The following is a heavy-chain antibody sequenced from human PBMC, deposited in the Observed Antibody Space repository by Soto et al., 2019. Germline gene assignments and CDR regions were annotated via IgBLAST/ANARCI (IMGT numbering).Heavy chain of an antibody. V-gene: IGHV4-31*03. D-gene: IGHD6-13*01. CDR2: IYYSGST. Sequence: QVQLQESGPGLVKPSQTLSLTCTVSGGSISSGGYYCSWIRQHPGKGLEWIGYIYYSGSTYYNPSIKSRVTISVDTSKNQFSLKLRSVTAADTDVYYCASMGSAAAGYYYYYGMDVWGQGTTVTVSS. CDR1: GGSISSGGYY. J-gene: IGHJ6*02. CDR3: ASMGSAAAGYYYYYGMDV.